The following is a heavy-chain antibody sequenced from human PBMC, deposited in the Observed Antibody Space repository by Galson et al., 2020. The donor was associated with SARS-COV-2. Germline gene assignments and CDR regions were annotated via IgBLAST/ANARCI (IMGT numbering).Heavy chain of an antibody. V-gene: IGHV3-74*01. CDR1: GFTFSSYW. D-gene: IGHD3-16*01. CDR3: ARGDMRNDYFDY. CDR2: IYSEGSST. Sequence: GGSLSLSCAAPGFTFSSYWMHWVRQAQGKGLVWVSRIYSEGSSTSYADSVKGRFTISGDDAKNTLYLHMSSLRTEDTAVDYCARGDMRNDYFDYWGQVTLVTVSS. J-gene: IGHJ4*02.